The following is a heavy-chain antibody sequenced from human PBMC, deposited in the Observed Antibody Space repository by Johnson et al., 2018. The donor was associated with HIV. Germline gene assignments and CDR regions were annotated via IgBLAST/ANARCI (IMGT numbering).Heavy chain of an antibody. Sequence: VQLVESGGGLVQPGGSLRLSCAASGFTFSSYWMHCVRQAPGKGLVWVSRINSDGSTTSYADSVKGRFTISRDNAKNTLYLQMNRLRAEDTAVYYCALSGGAAAYDAFDIWGQGTMVTVSS. CDR1: GFTFSSYW. CDR3: ALSGGAAAYDAFDI. V-gene: IGHV3-74*01. D-gene: IGHD6-13*01. J-gene: IGHJ3*02. CDR2: INSDGSTT.